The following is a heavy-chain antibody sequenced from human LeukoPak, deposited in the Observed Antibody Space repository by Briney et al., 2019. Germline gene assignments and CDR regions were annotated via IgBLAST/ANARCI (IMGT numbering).Heavy chain of an antibody. CDR1: GFTFSSYW. Sequence: GGSLRLSCAASGFTFSSYWMSWVRQAPGKGLEWVSTISGNGVSTYYAISVKGRFTISRDNSKNTLWLQMNSLRAEDTALYYCAKPQYDSSWYYFDYWGQGTLVTVSS. J-gene: IGHJ4*02. CDR3: AKPQYDSSWYYFDY. V-gene: IGHV3-23*01. D-gene: IGHD6-13*01. CDR2: ISGNGVST.